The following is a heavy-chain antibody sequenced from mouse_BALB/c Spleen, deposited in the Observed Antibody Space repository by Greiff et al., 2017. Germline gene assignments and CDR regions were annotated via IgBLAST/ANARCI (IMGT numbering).Heavy chain of an antibody. J-gene: IGHJ4*01. V-gene: IGHV14-3*02. Sequence: VQLKQSGAELVKPGASVKLSCTASGFNIKDTYMHWVKQRPEQGLEWIGRIDPANGNTKYDPKFQGKATITADTSSNTAYLQLSSLTSEDTAVYYCAPYYYGSSSYYAMDYWGQGTSVTVSS. D-gene: IGHD1-1*01. CDR3: APYYYGSSSYYAMDY. CDR1: GFNIKDTY. CDR2: IDPANGNT.